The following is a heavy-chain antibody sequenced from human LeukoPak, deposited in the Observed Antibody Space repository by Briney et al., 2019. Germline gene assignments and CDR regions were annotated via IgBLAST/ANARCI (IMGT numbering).Heavy chain of an antibody. D-gene: IGHD5-18*01. V-gene: IGHV4-59*01. CDR3: ARDHDTGNAFDI. Sequence: PSETLSLTCTVSGGSISSYYWSWIRQPPGKGLEWIGYIYYSGSTHYNPSLKSRVTISVDTSKNQFSLKLSSVTAADTAVYYCARDHDTGNAFDIWGQGTMVTVSS. J-gene: IGHJ3*02. CDR2: IYYSGST. CDR1: GGSISSYY.